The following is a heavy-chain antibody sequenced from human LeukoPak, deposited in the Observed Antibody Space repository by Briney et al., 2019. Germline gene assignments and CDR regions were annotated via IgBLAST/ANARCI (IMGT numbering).Heavy chain of an antibody. CDR1: GYTFTGYY. D-gene: IGHD2-15*01. CDR3: ARELGYCSGGSCYSRWAFDI. CDR2: INPNSGGT. V-gene: IGHV1-2*02. Sequence: EASVKVSCKASGYTFTGYYMHWVRQAPGQGLEWMGWINPNSGGTNYAQKFQGRVTMTRDTSISTAYMELSRLRSDDTAVYYCARELGYCSGGSCYSRWAFDIWGQGTMVTVSS. J-gene: IGHJ3*02.